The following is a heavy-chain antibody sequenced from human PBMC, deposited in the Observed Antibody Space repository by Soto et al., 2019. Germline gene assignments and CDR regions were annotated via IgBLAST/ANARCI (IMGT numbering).Heavy chain of an antibody. CDR1: GRSISSGGYS. V-gene: IGHV4-30-2*01. CDR3: ARGRGLLWFGELSKDY. D-gene: IGHD3-10*01. J-gene: IGHJ4*02. CDR2: IYPSGST. Sequence: SETLSLTCAVSGRSISSGGYSWSWIRQPPGKGLEWIGYIYPSGSTYYNPSLKSRVTISVDRSKNQFSLKLSSVTAADTAVYYCARGRGLLWFGELSKDYWGQGTLVTVSS.